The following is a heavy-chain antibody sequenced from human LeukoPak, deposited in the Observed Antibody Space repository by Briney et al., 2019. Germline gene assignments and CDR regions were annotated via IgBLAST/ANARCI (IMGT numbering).Heavy chain of an antibody. CDR2: VHTSGTS. CDR1: GVSISSFH. CDR3: ARDGYYDSSGYSYFDY. V-gene: IGHV4-4*07. J-gene: IGHJ4*02. D-gene: IGHD3-22*01. Sequence: SETLTLSCAVSGVSISSFHWNWIRQPAGKGLEWIGRVHTSGTSNYNPSLESRVTMSGDTSENQFSLSLSSVTAADTAVYYCARDGYYDSSGYSYFDYWGQGTLVTVSA.